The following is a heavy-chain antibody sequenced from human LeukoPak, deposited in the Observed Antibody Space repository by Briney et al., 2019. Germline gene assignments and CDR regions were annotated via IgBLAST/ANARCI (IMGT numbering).Heavy chain of an antibody. D-gene: IGHD6-6*01. CDR1: GGSMSPYH. CDR2: IYYSGST. CDR3: ARVLSTIAARPFDY. Sequence: SETLSLTCTVSGGSMSPYHWSWIRQPPGKGLEYIGYIYYSGSTNFNPAPKSRVTISVDTSKKQFSLKLTSVTAADTAVYYCARVLSTIAARPFDYWGQGALVTVSS. V-gene: IGHV4-59*01. J-gene: IGHJ4*02.